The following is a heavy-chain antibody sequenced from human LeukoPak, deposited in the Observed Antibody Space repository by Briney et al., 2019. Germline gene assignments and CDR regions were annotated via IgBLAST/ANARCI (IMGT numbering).Heavy chain of an antibody. CDR3: AALWPDDAFDI. CDR2: IYYSGST. J-gene: IGHJ3*02. V-gene: IGHV4-59*01. Sequence: SETLSLTCAVYGGSFSGYYWSWIRQPPGKGLEWIGYIYYSGSTNYNPSLKSRVTISVDTSKNQFSLKLSSVTAADTAVYYCAALWPDDAFDIWGQGTMVTVSS. CDR1: GGSFSGYY.